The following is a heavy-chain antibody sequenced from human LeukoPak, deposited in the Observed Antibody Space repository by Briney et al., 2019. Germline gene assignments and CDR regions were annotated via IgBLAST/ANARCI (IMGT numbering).Heavy chain of an antibody. CDR2: MYYSGIT. J-gene: IGHJ4*02. V-gene: IGHV4-39*01. D-gene: IGHD1-7*01. CDR1: GGSISSSSYY. CDR3: ARSNWDSNVGIDH. Sequence: PSETLSLTCTVSGGSISSSSYYWGWIRQPPGKGLEWIGTMYYSGITYYNPSLKSRVTTSVDTSKNQFTLKVSSVTAADTAVYYCARSNWDSNVGIDHWGQGILVIVSS.